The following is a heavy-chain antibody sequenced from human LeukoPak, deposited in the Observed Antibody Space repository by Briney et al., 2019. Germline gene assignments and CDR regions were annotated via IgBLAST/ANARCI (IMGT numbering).Heavy chain of an antibody. CDR2: IIPILGIA. V-gene: IGHV1-69*04. Sequence: SVKVSCKASGGTFSSYAISWVRQAPGQGLEWMGRIIPILGIANYAQKFQGRVTITADKSTSTAYMELSSLRSEDTAVYYCARDGYDDAFDIWGRGTMVTVSS. D-gene: IGHD6-13*01. J-gene: IGHJ3*02. CDR3: ARDGYDDAFDI. CDR1: GGTFSSYA.